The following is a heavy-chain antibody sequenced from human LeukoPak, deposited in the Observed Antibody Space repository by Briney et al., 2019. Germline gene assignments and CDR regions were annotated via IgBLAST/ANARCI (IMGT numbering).Heavy chain of an antibody. J-gene: IGHJ4*02. Sequence: GGSLRPSCAASGLLFSSYEMNWVRQAPGKGLEWVSYISSSGSNIYYADSVKGLFTISRDNAKNSLYLQMNSLRAEDTAVYYCARGWISDSFDYWGQGTLVTVSS. CDR2: ISSSGSNI. V-gene: IGHV3-48*03. CDR1: GLLFSSYE. D-gene: IGHD5-12*01. CDR3: ARGWISDSFDY.